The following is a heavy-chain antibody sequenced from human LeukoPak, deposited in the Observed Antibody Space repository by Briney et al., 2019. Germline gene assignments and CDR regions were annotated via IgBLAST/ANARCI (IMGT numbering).Heavy chain of an antibody. V-gene: IGHV1-8*03. Sequence: ASVKVSCKASGYTFTTYDINWVRQATGQGLEWMGWMNPNSGNTGYAQKFQGRVTITRNTSISTAYMEQSSLRSEDTAVYYCARGESSSSDNWFDPWGQGTLVTVSS. CDR2: MNPNSGNT. J-gene: IGHJ5*02. D-gene: IGHD6-13*01. CDR3: ARGESSSSDNWFDP. CDR1: GYTFTTYD.